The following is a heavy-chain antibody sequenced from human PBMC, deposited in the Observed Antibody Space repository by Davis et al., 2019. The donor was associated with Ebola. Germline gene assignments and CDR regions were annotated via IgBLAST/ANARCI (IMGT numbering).Heavy chain of an antibody. D-gene: IGHD6-6*01. CDR3: ARVLAARPWYFDL. CDR1: GFIFSNYW. V-gene: IGHV3-74*01. Sequence: PGGSLRLSCSASGFIFSNYWMHWVRQAPGKGLVWVSRINSDGSSTTYADSAKGRFTITRDNAKNTLYLQMNSLRAEDTAVYYCARVLAARPWYFDLWGRGTLVTVSS. CDR2: INSDGSST. J-gene: IGHJ2*01.